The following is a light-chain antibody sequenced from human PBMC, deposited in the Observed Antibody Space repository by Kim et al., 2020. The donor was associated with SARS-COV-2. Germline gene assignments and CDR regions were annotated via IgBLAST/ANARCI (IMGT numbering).Light chain of an antibody. CDR1: NIGSKS. CDR2: YDS. Sequence: APGKTARITCGRNNIGSKSVHWYQQKPGQAPVLVIYYDSDRPSGIPARFSGSNSGNTATLTISRVEAGDEADYYCQVWDSSSDHRVFGGGTQLTVL. J-gene: IGLJ3*02. V-gene: IGLV3-21*04. CDR3: QVWDSSSDHRV.